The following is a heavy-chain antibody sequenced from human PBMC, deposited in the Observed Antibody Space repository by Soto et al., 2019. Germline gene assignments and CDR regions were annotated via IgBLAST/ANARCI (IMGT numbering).Heavy chain of an antibody. CDR3: ARGGAWTPEGLGY. Sequence: QVQLVESGGGVVQPGRSLRLSCAASGFTFSSFAMHSVRQAPGKGLEWLAVISSDVVNYYYAESVKGRVTISRDNSKNTLYLQMNSLRNEDTAVYYCARGGAWTPEGLGYWGQGTLVTVSS. CDR2: ISSDVVNY. J-gene: IGHJ4*02. CDR1: GFTFSSFA. V-gene: IGHV3-30-3*01. D-gene: IGHD2-15*01.